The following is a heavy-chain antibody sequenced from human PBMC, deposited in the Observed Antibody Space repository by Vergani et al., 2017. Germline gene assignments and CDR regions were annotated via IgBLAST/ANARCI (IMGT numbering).Heavy chain of an antibody. D-gene: IGHD6-13*01. CDR3: AKDHSSSGLYYYYGMDV. V-gene: IGHV3-30*18. CDR2: ISYDGSNK. J-gene: IGHJ6*02. CDR1: GFTFSSYW. Sequence: VQLVESGGGLVQPGGSLRLSFAASGFTFSSYWMHWVRQAPGKGLEWVAVISYDGSNKYYADSVKGRFTISRDNSKNTLYLQMNSLRAEDTAVYYCAKDHSSSGLYYYYGMDVWGQGP.